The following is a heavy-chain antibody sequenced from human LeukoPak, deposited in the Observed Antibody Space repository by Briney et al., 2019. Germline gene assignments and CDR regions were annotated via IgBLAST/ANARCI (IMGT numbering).Heavy chain of an antibody. CDR2: IYYSGST. V-gene: IGHV4-39*01. CDR3: ARNYDSSGDNWFDP. J-gene: IGHJ5*02. CDR1: GGSISSSSYY. Sequence: PSETLSLTCTVSGGSISSSSYYWGWIRQPPGKGLEWIGSIYYSGSTYYNPSLKSRVTISVDTSKNQFSLKLSSVTAADTAVYYCARNYDSSGDNWFDPWGQGTLVTVSS. D-gene: IGHD3-22*01.